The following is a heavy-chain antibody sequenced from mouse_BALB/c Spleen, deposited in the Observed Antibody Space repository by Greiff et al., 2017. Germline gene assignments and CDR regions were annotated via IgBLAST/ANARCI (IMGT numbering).Heavy chain of an antibody. V-gene: IGHV14-3*02. Sequence: EVQLVESGAELVKPGASVKLSCTASGFNIKDTYMHWVKQRPEQGLEWIGRIDPANGNTKYDPKFQGKATITADTSSNTAYLQLSSLTSEDTAVYYCASYGNSAYWGQGTLVTVSA. CDR1: GFNIKDTY. D-gene: IGHD2-1*01. J-gene: IGHJ3*01. CDR3: ASYGNSAY. CDR2: IDPANGNT.